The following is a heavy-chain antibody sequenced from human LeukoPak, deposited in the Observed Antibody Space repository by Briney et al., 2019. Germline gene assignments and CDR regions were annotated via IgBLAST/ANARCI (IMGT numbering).Heavy chain of an antibody. CDR3: AKDPSGWPYYYYYMDV. CDR2: ISSSGSTV. J-gene: IGHJ6*03. CDR1: GFTFSSYE. V-gene: IGHV3-48*03. Sequence: GGSLRLSCAASGFTFSSYEMNWVRQAPGKGLEWVSYISSSGSTVYYADSVKGRFTISRDNSKNTLYLQMNSLRAEDTAVYYCAKDPSGWPYYYYYMDVWGKGTTVTISS. D-gene: IGHD6-19*01.